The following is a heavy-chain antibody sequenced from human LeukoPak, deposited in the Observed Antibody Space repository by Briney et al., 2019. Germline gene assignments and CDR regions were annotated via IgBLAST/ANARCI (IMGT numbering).Heavy chain of an antibody. CDR2: IIPILGIT. Sequence: SVKDSCKASGGTLSNHAFSWMRQAPGQGLEWMGRIIPILGITYYAQKFQARVANMADKSTNTVHMELRGLTSEDTALYFCARERGVAAGDTWYFDLWGRGTLVTVSS. CDR1: GGTLSNHA. V-gene: IGHV1-69*04. CDR3: ARERGVAAGDTWYFDL. J-gene: IGHJ2*01. D-gene: IGHD3-10*01.